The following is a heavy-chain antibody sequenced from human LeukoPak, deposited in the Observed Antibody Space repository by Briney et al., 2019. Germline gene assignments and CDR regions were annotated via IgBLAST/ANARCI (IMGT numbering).Heavy chain of an antibody. CDR2: IIPMFGTT. CDR1: GGATFSSDG. V-gene: IGHV1-69*13. Sequence: SMKVSCKASGGATFSSDGISWVRQAPGQGLEWMGGIIPMFGTTNYAQKFRGRVTITVDESTTTAYMELNSLTSEDAAVYYCARAMVRGVIIARFGMDVWGRGTAVTVSS. CDR3: ARAMVRGVIIARFGMDV. D-gene: IGHD3-10*01. J-gene: IGHJ6*04.